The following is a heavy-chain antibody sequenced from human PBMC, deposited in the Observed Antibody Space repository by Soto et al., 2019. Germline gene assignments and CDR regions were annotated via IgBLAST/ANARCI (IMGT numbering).Heavy chain of an antibody. CDR2: ISANDGST. V-gene: IGHV3-23*01. CDR3: AKHITAFYYFDY. Sequence: PGCSLRLSCAASGFTFSSYAMTWVRQAPGKGLEWVSAISANDGSTYYAGSVKGRFTISRDISKKTLYLQMNSLRAEDTAVYCCAKHITAFYYFDYWGQGTLVTVSS. J-gene: IGHJ4*02. CDR1: GFTFSSYA. D-gene: IGHD3-3*01.